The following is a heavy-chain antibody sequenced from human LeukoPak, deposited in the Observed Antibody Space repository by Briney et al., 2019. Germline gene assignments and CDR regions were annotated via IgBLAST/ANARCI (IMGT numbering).Heavy chain of an antibody. Sequence: PGGSLRLSCAASGFTFSSYKMNWVRQAPGKGLEWVSFISSSSNYIYYADSVKGRFTISRDNAKNSLYLQMNSLRAEDTAVYYCARVSNGYNDYWGQGTLVTVSS. V-gene: IGHV3-21*01. CDR1: GFTFSSYK. J-gene: IGHJ4*02. CDR2: ISSSSNYI. CDR3: ARVSNGYNDY. D-gene: IGHD5-24*01.